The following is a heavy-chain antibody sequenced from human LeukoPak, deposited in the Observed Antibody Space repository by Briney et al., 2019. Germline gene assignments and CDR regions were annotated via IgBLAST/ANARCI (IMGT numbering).Heavy chain of an antibody. D-gene: IGHD2-2*01. CDR3: ARGLGGGDCSSTSCPGDFDY. V-gene: IGHV4-59*11. Sequence: PSETLSLTCTVSGGSISSHYWSWIRQPPGKGLEWIGYIYYSGSTSYNPSLKSRVTISVDTSKNQFSLKLSSVTAADTAVYYCARGLGGGDCSSTSCPGDFDYWGQGTLVIVSS. J-gene: IGHJ4*02. CDR2: IYYSGST. CDR1: GGSISSHY.